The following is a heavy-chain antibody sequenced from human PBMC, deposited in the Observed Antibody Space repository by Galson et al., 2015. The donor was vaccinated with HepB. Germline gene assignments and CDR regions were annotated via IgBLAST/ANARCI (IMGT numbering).Heavy chain of an antibody. CDR1: GFTFSSYG. D-gene: IGHD3-22*01. CDR3: AKDAVAYYYDSSGVFDI. CDR2: ISYDGSNK. J-gene: IGHJ3*02. Sequence: SLRLSCAASGFTFSSYGMHWVRQAPGKGLEWVAVISYDGSNKYYADSVKGRFTISRDNSKNTLYLQMNSLRAEDTAVYYCAKDAVAYYYDSSGVFDIWGQGTMVTVSS. V-gene: IGHV3-30*18.